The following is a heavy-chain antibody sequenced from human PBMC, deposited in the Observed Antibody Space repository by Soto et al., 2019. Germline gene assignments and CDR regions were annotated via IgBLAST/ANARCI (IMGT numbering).Heavy chain of an antibody. D-gene: IGHD2-21*02. J-gene: IGHJ4*02. V-gene: IGHV4-4*07. CDR3: ARDGMTTGDT. Sequence: SETLSLTCTVSGASISGFYWSWIRKSAGKGLEWIGRVFSSVSATYNPSLKSRVSISMDTPENRISLKLDSVTAADAGVYFCARDGMTTGDTWGPGTLVTVSS. CDR1: GASISGFY. CDR2: VFSSVSA.